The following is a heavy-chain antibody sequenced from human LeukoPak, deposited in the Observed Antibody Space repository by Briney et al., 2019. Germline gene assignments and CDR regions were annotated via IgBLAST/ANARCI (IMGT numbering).Heavy chain of an antibody. V-gene: IGHV3-74*01. CDR1: GFTFSGYW. J-gene: IGHJ4*02. Sequence: GGSLRLSCAASGFTFSGYWMHWVRQPPGKGLVWVSRINSVGSDTIYADSVKGRFTISRDNAKNTLYLQMNRLRAEDTAVYYCARVGTSGSSFTYFDSWGQGTLVTVSS. CDR2: INSVGSDT. D-gene: IGHD1-26*01. CDR3: ARVGTSGSSFTYFDS.